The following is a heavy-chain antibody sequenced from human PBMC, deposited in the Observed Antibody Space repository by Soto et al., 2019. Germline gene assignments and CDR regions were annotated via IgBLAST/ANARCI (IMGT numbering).Heavy chain of an antibody. J-gene: IGHJ6*02. V-gene: IGHV3-23*01. D-gene: IGHD2-15*01. CDR1: GFTFCSSA. Sequence: GGSLRLSCAASGFTFCSSALHWVRQVPGKGLVGVLSFSGFGISSYYTDSVKGRFTISRDNSTNMLYLQMNSLRAEDTAVYYCAKGGGPRGYYGMDVWGQGTSVTV. CDR2: FSGFGISS. CDR3: AKGGGPRGYYGMDV.